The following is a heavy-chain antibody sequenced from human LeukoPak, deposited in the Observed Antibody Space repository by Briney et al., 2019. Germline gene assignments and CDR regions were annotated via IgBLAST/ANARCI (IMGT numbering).Heavy chain of an antibody. CDR2: IVVGSGNT. J-gene: IGHJ6*02. Sequence: GASVKVSCKASGFTFTSSAMQWVRQARGQRLEWIGWIVVGSGNTNYAQKFQERVTITRDMSTSTAYMELSSLRSEDTAVYYCAVTVWSGYEYGMDVWGQGTTVTVSS. V-gene: IGHV1-58*02. D-gene: IGHD3-3*01. CDR1: GFTFTSSA. CDR3: AVTVWSGYEYGMDV.